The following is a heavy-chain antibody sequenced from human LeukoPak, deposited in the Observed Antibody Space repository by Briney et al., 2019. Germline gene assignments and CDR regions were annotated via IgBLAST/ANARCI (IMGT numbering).Heavy chain of an antibody. V-gene: IGHV4-34*01. D-gene: IGHD4-17*01. J-gene: IGHJ4*02. CDR2: INHSGST. CDR1: GGSFSGYY. CDR3: AKGMGFLTSVDY. Sequence: SETLSLTCAVYGGSFSGYYWSWIRQPPGKGLEWIGEINHSGSTNYNPSLKSRVTISVDTSKNQFSLKLSSVTAADTAVYYCAKGMGFLTSVDYWGQGTLVTVSS.